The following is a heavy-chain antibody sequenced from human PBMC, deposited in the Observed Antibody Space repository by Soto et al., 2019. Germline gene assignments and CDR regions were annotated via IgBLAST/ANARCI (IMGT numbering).Heavy chain of an antibody. CDR1: GGSISSSSYY. V-gene: IGHV4-39*01. D-gene: IGHD6-19*01. J-gene: IGHJ4*02. Sequence: QLQLQESGPGLVKPSETLSLTCTVSGGSISSSSYYWGWIRQPPGKGLEWIGSIYYSGSTYYNPSLKSRVRISVDTSKNQFSLTLSSVTAADTAVYYCARGVAIAVAGDRKYYFDYWGQGTLVTVSS. CDR2: IYYSGST. CDR3: ARGVAIAVAGDRKYYFDY.